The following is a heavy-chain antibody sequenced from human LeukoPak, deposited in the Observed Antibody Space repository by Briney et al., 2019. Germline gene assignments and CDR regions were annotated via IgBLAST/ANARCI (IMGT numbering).Heavy chain of an antibody. Sequence: PGESLRLSCAVSGFSFTTSNFHWVRQAADKGLDWVAFIRSDEVVRYSDSVRGRFTISRDNSNNTLYLQMSSLTTEDTAVYYCVTDGPLAYSFGYWGQGALVTVSS. V-gene: IGHV3-30*02. D-gene: IGHD5-18*01. CDR1: GFSFTTSN. CDR3: VTDGPLAYSFGY. J-gene: IGHJ4*02. CDR2: IRSDEVVR.